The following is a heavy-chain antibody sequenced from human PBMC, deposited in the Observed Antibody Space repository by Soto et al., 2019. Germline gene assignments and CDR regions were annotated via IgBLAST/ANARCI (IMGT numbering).Heavy chain of an antibody. Sequence: QVQLVQSGAEVKKPGSSVKVSCKASGGNFNNYAISWVRQAPAQGLQWMGGIIPIIDTTHYAQKLQGRVTLSADRGRTTVYMEWPGLTSYDSATYFCARAPRDRDAFSLWGQGTVVTVSS. CDR2: IIPIIDTT. CDR3: ARAPRDRDAFSL. D-gene: IGHD2-21*01. CDR1: GGNFNNYA. J-gene: IGHJ3*01. V-gene: IGHV1-69*06.